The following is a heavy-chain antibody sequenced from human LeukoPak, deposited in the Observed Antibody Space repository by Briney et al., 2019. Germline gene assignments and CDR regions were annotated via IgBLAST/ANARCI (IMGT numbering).Heavy chain of an antibody. CDR3: ASRWLLPDAFDI. V-gene: IGHV3-21*01. Sequence: GSLRLSCAASGFTFSLFTMHWVRQAPGKGLEWVSSITATSTYIYYADSVKGRFTISRDNAKNSLSLQMNTLTAEDTAVHYCASRWLLPDAFDIWGQGTMVTVSS. CDR1: GFTFSLFT. CDR2: ITATSTYI. J-gene: IGHJ3*02. D-gene: IGHD5-24*01.